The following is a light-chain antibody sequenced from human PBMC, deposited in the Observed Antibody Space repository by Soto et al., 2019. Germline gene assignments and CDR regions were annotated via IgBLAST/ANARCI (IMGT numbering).Light chain of an antibody. V-gene: IGKV3-20*01. CDR1: QSVSSSY. Sequence: EIVLTQSPGTLSLSPGERATPSCRASQSVSSSYLAWYQQKPGLAPRLLIYGASSRPAGIPDRFSGSGSGTDFTLTISRLEPEDFVVYYCQQYGSSPQTFGQGTKVDI. J-gene: IGKJ2*01. CDR3: QQYGSSPQT. CDR2: GAS.